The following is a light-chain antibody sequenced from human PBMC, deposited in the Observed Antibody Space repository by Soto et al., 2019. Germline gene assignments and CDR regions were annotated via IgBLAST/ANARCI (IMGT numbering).Light chain of an antibody. V-gene: IGKV1-5*01. CDR1: QSISSW. CDR2: DAS. CDR3: QQSNSYAYT. J-gene: IGKJ2*01. Sequence: DIQMTQSPSTLSASVGDRVTITCRASQSISSWLAWYQQKPGKAPKLLIYDASSVESVVPSRFSGRGSGTEFTFSISSLQPDDFATYYCQQSNSYAYTWGKGTKLQIK.